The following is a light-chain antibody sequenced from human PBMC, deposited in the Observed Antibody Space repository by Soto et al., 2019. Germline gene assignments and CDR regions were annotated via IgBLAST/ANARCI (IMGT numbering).Light chain of an antibody. Sequence: EIVLTQSPGTLSLSPGERATLSCRASQSVNSSFLAWYQQKPGQAPLLLIYGASSRAAVIPDRFSGSGSGTYFPLTSSRLAPEDFALYYCQHYGCSPRTFGQGTKVEIK. CDR3: QHYGCSPRT. CDR2: GAS. J-gene: IGKJ1*01. CDR1: QSVNSSF. V-gene: IGKV3-20*01.